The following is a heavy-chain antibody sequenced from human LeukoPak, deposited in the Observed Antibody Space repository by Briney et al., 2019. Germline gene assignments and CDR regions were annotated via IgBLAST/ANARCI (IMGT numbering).Heavy chain of an antibody. V-gene: IGHV3-74*01. D-gene: IGHD5-12*01. J-gene: IGHJ4*02. CDR3: TTIRPDY. CDR1: GFTFSNYW. CDR2: IKTDESNT. Sequence: GGSLRLSCAASGFTFSNYWMHWVRQAPGKGLVWVARIKTDESNTDHADSVKGRFTISRDNAKNTLYLQMNSLKADDAAVYYCTTIRPDYWGQGTLVTVSS.